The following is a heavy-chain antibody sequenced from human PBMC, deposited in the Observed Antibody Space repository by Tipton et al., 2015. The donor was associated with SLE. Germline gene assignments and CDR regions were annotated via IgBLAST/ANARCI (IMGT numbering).Heavy chain of an antibody. J-gene: IGHJ4*02. D-gene: IGHD2-21*02. V-gene: IGHV4-59*08. Sequence: LRLSCTVSGGSISSYYWSWIRQPPGKGLEWIGYIYYSGSTNYNPSLKSRVTISVDTSKNQSSLKLSSVTAADTAVYYCARRLWGDYYFDYWGQGTLVTVSS. CDR3: ARRLWGDYYFDY. CDR1: GGSISSYY. CDR2: IYYSGST.